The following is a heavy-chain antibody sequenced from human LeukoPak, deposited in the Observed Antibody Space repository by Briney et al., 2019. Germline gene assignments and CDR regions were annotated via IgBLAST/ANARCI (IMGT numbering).Heavy chain of an antibody. V-gene: IGHV4-34*01. Sequence: SETLSLTCAVYGGSFSGYYWSWIRQPPGKGLEWIGEINHSGSTNYNPSLKSRVTISIDTSKNQFSLKLSSVTAADTAVYYCAQHLMRRFFSRTLGFDPWGQGTLVTVSS. CDR3: AQHLMRRFFSRTLGFDP. J-gene: IGHJ5*02. D-gene: IGHD3-3*01. CDR1: GGSFSGYY. CDR2: INHSGST.